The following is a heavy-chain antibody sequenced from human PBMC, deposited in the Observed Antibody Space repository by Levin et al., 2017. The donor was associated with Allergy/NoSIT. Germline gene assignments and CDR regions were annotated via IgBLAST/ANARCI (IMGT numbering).Heavy chain of an antibody. J-gene: IGHJ5*02. CDR2: IYPGDSDI. D-gene: IGHD3-10*01. Sequence: ESLKISCKGSGYTFTNHWIGWVRQMPGKGLEWMGIIYPGDSDIRHSPSFRGQVTISVDKSISTAYLQWSSLKASDTAMYYCVVRGISGTGFDPWGQGTRVTVSS. V-gene: IGHV5-51*01. CDR1: GYTFTNHW. CDR3: VVRGISGTGFDP.